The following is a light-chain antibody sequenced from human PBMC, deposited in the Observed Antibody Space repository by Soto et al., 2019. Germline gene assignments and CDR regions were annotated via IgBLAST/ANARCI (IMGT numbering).Light chain of an antibody. J-gene: IGKJ1*01. Sequence: DIALAQSPGTLSLSQGERATLSCRASQSLNSSYLAWYQQKPGQAPRLLIYDASSRATGIPDRFSGSGSGTEFTLTISSLQPDDFATYYCQQYNSYWTFGQGTNVDI. CDR3: QQYNSYWT. CDR2: DAS. V-gene: IGKV3-20*01. CDR1: QSLNSSY.